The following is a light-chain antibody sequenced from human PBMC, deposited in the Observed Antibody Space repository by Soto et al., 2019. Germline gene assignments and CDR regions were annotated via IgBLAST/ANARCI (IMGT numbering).Light chain of an antibody. CDR3: QKYSSVPV. J-gene: IGKJ3*01. Sequence: DIQMTQSPTSLSASVGDRVTITCRASQDIRNFVAWYQQKPGKAPKLLIYAASTLQSGVPSRFRGSGSGTDFTLTINSLQPEDVATYSCQKYSSVPVFGPGTKVEIK. CDR1: QDIRNF. V-gene: IGKV1-27*01. CDR2: AAS.